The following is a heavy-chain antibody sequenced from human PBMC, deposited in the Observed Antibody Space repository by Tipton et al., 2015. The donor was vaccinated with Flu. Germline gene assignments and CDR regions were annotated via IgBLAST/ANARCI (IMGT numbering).Heavy chain of an antibody. CDR2: IYSGGTT. Sequence: QLVQSGGGLIQPGGSLRLSCAASGFTFSSNYMSWVRQAPGKGLEWVSVIYSGGTTYYADSVKGRSTISRDNSKNTLYLHMTNLRAEDTAVYYCARDTVRSSSSVWYFDLWGRGTLVTVST. J-gene: IGHJ2*01. D-gene: IGHD6-6*01. CDR1: GFTFSSNY. V-gene: IGHV3-53*01. CDR3: ARDTVRSSSSVWYFDL.